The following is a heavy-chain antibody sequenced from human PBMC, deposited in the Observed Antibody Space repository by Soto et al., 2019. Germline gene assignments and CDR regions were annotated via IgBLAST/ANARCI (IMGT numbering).Heavy chain of an antibody. CDR3: ARARDIVVVPAAMRAFDI. V-gene: IGHV1-18*01. D-gene: IGHD2-2*01. Sequence: ASVKVSCKASGYTFTSYGIIWVRQAPGQGLEWMGWISAYNGNTNYAQKLQGRVTMTTDTSTSTAYMELRSLRSDDTAVYYCARARDIVVVPAAMRAFDIWGQGTMVTVSS. CDR1: GYTFTSYG. CDR2: ISAYNGNT. J-gene: IGHJ3*02.